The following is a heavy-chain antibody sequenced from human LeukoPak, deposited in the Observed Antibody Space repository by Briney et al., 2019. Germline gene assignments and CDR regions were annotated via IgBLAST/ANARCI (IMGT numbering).Heavy chain of an antibody. J-gene: IGHJ4*02. V-gene: IGHV3-48*04. CDR2: ISSSGSTI. D-gene: IGHD4-23*01. Sequence: GGSLRLSCAASGFTFSSYSMNWVRQAPGKGLEWVSHISSSGSTIYYTDSVKGRFTISRDNSKNLLYLQMNSLRAEDTAIYYCARTVARIGYWGQGTLVTVSS. CDR3: ARTVARIGY. CDR1: GFTFSSYS.